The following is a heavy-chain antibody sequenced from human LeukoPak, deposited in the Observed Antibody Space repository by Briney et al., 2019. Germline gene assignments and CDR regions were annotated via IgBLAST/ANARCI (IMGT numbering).Heavy chain of an antibody. Sequence: PGGSLRLSCAASGFTFSSYGMHWVRQAPGKGLEWVAFIRYDGSNKYYADSVKGRFTISRDNSKNTLYLQMNSLRTEDTAVYYCAKDHWTDSSGPHLDYWGQGTLVTVSS. D-gene: IGHD3-22*01. J-gene: IGHJ4*02. CDR3: AKDHWTDSSGPHLDY. CDR1: GFTFSSYG. V-gene: IGHV3-30*02. CDR2: IRYDGSNK.